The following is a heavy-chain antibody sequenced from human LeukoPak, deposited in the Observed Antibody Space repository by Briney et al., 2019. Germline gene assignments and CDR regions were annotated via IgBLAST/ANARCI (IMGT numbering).Heavy chain of an antibody. Sequence: GGSMRLSCAASGFTFSSYGIRWVRQAPGKGLEWGAVIWYDGSNKYYADSVKGRFTSSRDNSKKPLYLQMNSLRAEETAVYSCARAYCSSTSWYPQVGYYFDYWGQGTLVTVSS. CDR1: GFTFSSYG. J-gene: IGHJ4*02. CDR2: IWYDGSNK. V-gene: IGHV3-33*01. D-gene: IGHD2-2*01. CDR3: ARAYCSSTSWYPQVGYYFDY.